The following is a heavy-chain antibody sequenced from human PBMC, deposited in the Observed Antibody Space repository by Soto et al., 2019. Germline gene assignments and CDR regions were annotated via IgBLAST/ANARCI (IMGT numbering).Heavy chain of an antibody. D-gene: IGHD6-19*01. CDR2: IWYDGSNK. V-gene: IGHV3-33*01. CDR1: GFTFSSYG. Sequence: QVQLVESGGGVVQPGRSLRLSCAASGFTFSSYGMHWVRQAPGKGLEWVAVIWYDGSNKYYADSVKGRFTISRDNSKNTLYLQMNSLRAEDTAVYYCARDIMSSGWYYYYYGMDVWGQGTTVTVSS. CDR3: ARDIMSSGWYYYYYGMDV. J-gene: IGHJ6*02.